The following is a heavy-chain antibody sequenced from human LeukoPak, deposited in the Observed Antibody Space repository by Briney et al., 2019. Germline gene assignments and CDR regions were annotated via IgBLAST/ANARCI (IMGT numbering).Heavy chain of an antibody. V-gene: IGHV4-34*01. J-gene: IGHJ4*02. CDR1: GGSFSGYY. CDR3: ARLRQIVAANADPSSGFDH. Sequence: SETLSLTCAVYGGSFSGYYWTWIRQPPGKGLEWIGEISHSERTNSNPSLRSRVTMSLDTSKNQFSLKLTSVTAADTAVYYCARLRQIVAANADPSSGFDHWGQGTLVTVSS. CDR2: ISHSERT. D-gene: IGHD6-25*01.